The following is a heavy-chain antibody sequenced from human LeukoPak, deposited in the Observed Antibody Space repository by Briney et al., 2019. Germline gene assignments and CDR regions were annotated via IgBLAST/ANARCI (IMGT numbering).Heavy chain of an antibody. CDR3: ARDPTAVHYMDV. V-gene: IGHV4-4*07. J-gene: IGHJ6*03. D-gene: IGHD6-25*01. CDR2: IYTSGST. Sequence: PSETLSLTCAVSGYSISSSYYWSWIRQPAGKGLEWIGRIYTSGSTNYNPSLKSRVTMSVDTSKNQFSLKLSSVTAADTAVYCCARDPTAVHYMDVWGKGTTVTVSS. CDR1: GYSISSSYY.